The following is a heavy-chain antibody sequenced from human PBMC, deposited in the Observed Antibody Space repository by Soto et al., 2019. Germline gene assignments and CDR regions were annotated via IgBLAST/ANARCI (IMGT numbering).Heavy chain of an antibody. CDR2: IIPIFGTA. J-gene: IGHJ5*02. D-gene: IGHD3-3*01. CDR1: GGTFSSYA. Sequence: SVKVSCKASGGTFSSYAISWVRQAPGQGLEWMGGIIPIFGTANYAQKFQGRVTITADESTSTAYMELSSLRSEDTAVYYCAKDKEGLTIFGVAPTGWFDPWGQGTLVTVSS. CDR3: AKDKEGLTIFGVAPTGWFDP. V-gene: IGHV1-69*13.